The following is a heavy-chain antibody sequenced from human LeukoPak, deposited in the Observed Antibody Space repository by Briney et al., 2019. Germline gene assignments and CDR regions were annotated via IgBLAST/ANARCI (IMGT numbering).Heavy chain of an antibody. D-gene: IGHD2-15*01. V-gene: IGHV1-18*01. Sequence: ASVKVSCKASGYTFTNYGISWVRQAPGQGLEWMAWISAYNGNTDYAQKFQGRVTVTADTSTSTAYMELRSLRSDDTAVYYCARSGCSAGSCYSQTVRFDSWGQGTLVTVSS. J-gene: IGHJ4*02. CDR1: GYTFTNYG. CDR2: ISAYNGNT. CDR3: ARSGCSAGSCYSQTVRFDS.